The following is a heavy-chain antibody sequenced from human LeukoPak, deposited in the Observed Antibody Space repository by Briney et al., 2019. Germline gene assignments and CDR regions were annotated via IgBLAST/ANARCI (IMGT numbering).Heavy chain of an antibody. CDR3: ARADIAAAGRGFDY. Sequence: GGSLRLSCAASGFTFSSYSMNWVRQAPGKGLEWVSVIYSGGSTYYADSVKGRFTISRDNSKNTLYLQMNSLRAEDTAVYYCARADIAAAGRGFDYWGQGTLVTVSS. J-gene: IGHJ4*02. V-gene: IGHV3-53*01. CDR2: IYSGGST. D-gene: IGHD6-13*01. CDR1: GFTFSSYS.